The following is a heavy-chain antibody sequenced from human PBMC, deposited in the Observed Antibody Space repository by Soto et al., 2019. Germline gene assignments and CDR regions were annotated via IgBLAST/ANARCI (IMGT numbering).Heavy chain of an antibody. Sequence: GGSLRLSCAASGFTFSSYAMHWVRQAPGKGLEWVAVISYDGSNKYYADSVKGRFTISRDNSKNTLYLQMNSLRAEDTAVYYCARDPTVTMIVVVQTNWFDPWGQGTLVTV. D-gene: IGHD3-22*01. CDR2: ISYDGSNK. V-gene: IGHV3-30-3*01. J-gene: IGHJ5*02. CDR3: ARDPTVTMIVVVQTNWFDP. CDR1: GFTFSSYA.